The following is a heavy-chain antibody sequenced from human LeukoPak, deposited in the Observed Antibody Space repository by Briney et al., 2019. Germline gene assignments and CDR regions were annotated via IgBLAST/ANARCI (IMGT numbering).Heavy chain of an antibody. D-gene: IGHD2-2*01. J-gene: IGHJ4*02. V-gene: IGHV5-51*01. Sequence: GESLKISCKGSGYSFTSYWIGWVRQMPGKGLELMGIIYSGDSDTRYSPSFQGQVTISADKSISTAYLQWSSLKASDTAMYYCARRGYCSSTTCYGIDSWGQGTLVTVSS. CDR1: GYSFTSYW. CDR2: IYSGDSDT. CDR3: ARRGYCSSTTCYGIDS.